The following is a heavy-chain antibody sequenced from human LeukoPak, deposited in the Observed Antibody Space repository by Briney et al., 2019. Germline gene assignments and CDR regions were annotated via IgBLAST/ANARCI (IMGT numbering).Heavy chain of an antibody. CDR2: INHSGST. CDR3: ARHDSSGHYNAFDI. D-gene: IGHD3-22*01. Sequence: SETLSLTCAVYGGSFSGYYWSWIRQPPGKGLEWIGEINHSGSTNYNPSLKSRVTISVDTSKNQFSLKLSSVTAADTAVYYCARHDSSGHYNAFDIWGQGTRVTVSS. J-gene: IGHJ3*02. V-gene: IGHV4-34*01. CDR1: GGSFSGYY.